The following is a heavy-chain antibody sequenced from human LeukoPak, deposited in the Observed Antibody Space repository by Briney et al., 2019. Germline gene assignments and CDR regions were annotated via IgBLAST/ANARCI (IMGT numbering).Heavy chain of an antibody. D-gene: IGHD3-16*01. CDR3: ARDVALGVGGALNDY. J-gene: IGHJ4*02. Sequence: PGGSLRLSCAASGFTFSSYSMNWVRQAPGKGLEWVSSISSSSSYIYYADSVKGRFTISRDNAKNSLYLQMNSLRAEDTAVYYCARDVALGVGGALNDYWGQGTLVTVSS. CDR1: GFTFSSYS. CDR2: ISSSSSYI. V-gene: IGHV3-21*01.